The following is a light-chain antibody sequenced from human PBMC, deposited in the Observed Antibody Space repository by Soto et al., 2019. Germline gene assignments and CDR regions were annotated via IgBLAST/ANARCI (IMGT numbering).Light chain of an antibody. V-gene: IGKV3-20*01. Sequence: EIVLTQSPGTLSLSPGERATLSCRASQRINNRNLAWYQQKPGQAPRLLIYAASSRATGIPDRFSGSGYGTDFTLTSSRLEPEDFAVYYCQQFGSSHGFTFGPGTKVDIK. CDR2: AAS. CDR1: QRINNRN. CDR3: QQFGSSHGFT. J-gene: IGKJ3*01.